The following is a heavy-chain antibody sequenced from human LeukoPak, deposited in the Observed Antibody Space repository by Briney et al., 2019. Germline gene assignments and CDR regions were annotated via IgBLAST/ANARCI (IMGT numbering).Heavy chain of an antibody. CDR2: IYSGGST. Sequence: SGGSLRLSCAASGFTVSSNYMSWVRQAPGKGLEWVSVIYSGGSTYYADSVKGRFTISRDSSKNTLHLQMNSLRAEDTAVYYCTKGYYYYHAMDVWGQGTTVTVSS. J-gene: IGHJ6*02. CDR1: GFTVSSNY. V-gene: IGHV3-53*03. CDR3: TKGYYYYHAMDV.